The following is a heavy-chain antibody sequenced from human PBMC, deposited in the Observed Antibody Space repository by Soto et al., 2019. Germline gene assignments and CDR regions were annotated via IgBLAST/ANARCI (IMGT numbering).Heavy chain of an antibody. CDR1: GGSISGYS. Sequence: SETLSLTCTVSGGSISGYSCTWIRQPPGTGLEWIGEINHSGSTNYNPSLKSRVTISVDTSKNQFSLKLTSVTAADTAVYYCARDKITGLFDYWGQGTLVTVSS. CDR2: INHSGST. D-gene: IGHD2-8*02. J-gene: IGHJ4*02. CDR3: ARDKITGLFDY. V-gene: IGHV4-34*01.